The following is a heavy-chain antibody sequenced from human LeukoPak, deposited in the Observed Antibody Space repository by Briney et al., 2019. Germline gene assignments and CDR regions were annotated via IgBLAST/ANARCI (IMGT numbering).Heavy chain of an antibody. D-gene: IGHD3-3*01. CDR2: INPNIGGT. CDR1: GYTFTGYY. CDR3: ARGYDFWSGYYYYYYGMDV. Sequence: GASVKVSCKASGYTFTGYYMHWVRQAPGQGLEWMGWINPNIGGTNYAQKFQGRITMTRDTSISTAYMELSRLRSDDTAVYYCARGYDFWSGYYYYYYGMDVWGQGTTVTVSS. J-gene: IGHJ6*02. V-gene: IGHV1-2*02.